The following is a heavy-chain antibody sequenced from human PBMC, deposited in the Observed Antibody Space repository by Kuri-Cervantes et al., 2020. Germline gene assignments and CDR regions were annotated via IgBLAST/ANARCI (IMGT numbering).Heavy chain of an antibody. Sequence: GESLKISCAASGFTFSSYWMSWVRQAPGKGLEWVANIKQDGSEKYYVDSVKGRFTISRDNAKNSLYLQMNSLRAEDTAVYYCARGRITMVRGVILMDYFDYWGQGTLVTVSS. CDR1: GFTFSSYW. CDR2: IKQDGSEK. D-gene: IGHD3-10*01. J-gene: IGHJ4*02. V-gene: IGHV3-7*01. CDR3: ARGRITMVRGVILMDYFDY.